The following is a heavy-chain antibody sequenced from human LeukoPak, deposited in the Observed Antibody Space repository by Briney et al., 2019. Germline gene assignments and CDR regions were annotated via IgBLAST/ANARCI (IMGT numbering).Heavy chain of an antibody. D-gene: IGHD6-19*01. CDR3: ATDLLSVSVAGTFGY. Sequence: GASVKVSCKASGYTFTSYGISWVRQAPGQGLEWMGWISAYNGNTNYAQKLQGRVTMTTDTSTSTAYMELRSLRSDDTAVYYCATDLLSVSVAGTFGYWGQGTLVTVSS. V-gene: IGHV1-18*01. CDR1: GYTFTSYG. CDR2: ISAYNGNT. J-gene: IGHJ4*02.